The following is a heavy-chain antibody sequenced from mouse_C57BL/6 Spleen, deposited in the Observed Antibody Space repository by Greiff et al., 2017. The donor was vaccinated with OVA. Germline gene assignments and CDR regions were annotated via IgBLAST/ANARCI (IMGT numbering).Heavy chain of an antibody. J-gene: IGHJ4*01. V-gene: IGHV1-82*01. CDR1: GYAFSSSW. CDR2: IYPGDGDT. CDR3: ARGGVDY. Sequence: QVQLKESGPELVKPGASVKISCKASGYAFSSSWMNWVKQRPGKGLEWIGRIYPGDGDTNYNGKFKGKATLTADKSSSTAYMQLSSLTSEDSAVYFCARGGVDYWGQGTSVTVSS.